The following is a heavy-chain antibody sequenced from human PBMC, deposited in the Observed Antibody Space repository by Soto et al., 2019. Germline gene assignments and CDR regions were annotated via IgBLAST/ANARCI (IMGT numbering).Heavy chain of an antibody. CDR3: ARDSRIVVVPAAKGGMDV. CDR1: GFNFRSYP. Sequence: SLRLSCAASGFNFRSYPMDSVRQAPSKGLEGVAVISYDGSNKYYADPEKGRFTISRDNSKNTLYLQINSLRAEDTAVYYCARDSRIVVVPAAKGGMDVWGQGTTVTVSS. V-gene: IGHV3-30-3*01. CDR2: ISYDGSNK. J-gene: IGHJ6*02. D-gene: IGHD2-2*01.